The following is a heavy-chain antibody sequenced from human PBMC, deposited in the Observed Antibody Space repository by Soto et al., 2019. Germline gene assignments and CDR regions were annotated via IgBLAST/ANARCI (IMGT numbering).Heavy chain of an antibody. V-gene: IGHV4-39*01. D-gene: IGHD3-22*01. CDR1: GASMTSSIYY. J-gene: IGHJ5*02. Sequence: PSETLSLTCSVSGASMTSSIYYWACIRQAPGKGLEWIGSLNYGGTTYHSPSLEGRVTMSVDTSKKEFSLNVISVTAADTAIYYCARQSYFDGAGYYLGWFDPWGQGTLVTVSS. CDR2: LNYGGTT. CDR3: ARQSYFDGAGYYLGWFDP.